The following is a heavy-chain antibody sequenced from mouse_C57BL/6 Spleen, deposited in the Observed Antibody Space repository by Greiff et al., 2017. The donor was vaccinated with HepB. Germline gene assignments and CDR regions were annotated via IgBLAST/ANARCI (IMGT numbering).Heavy chain of an antibody. Sequence: EVQLQQSGPELVKPGASVKISCTASGYTFTDYYMNWVKQSHGKSLEWIGDITPNNGGTSYNQKFKGKATLTIDKSSSTAYLELRSLTSEDSAVYYVARGEAKLYDGNYLDYWGQGTTLTVSS. J-gene: IGHJ2*01. CDR3: ARGEAKLYDGNYLDY. V-gene: IGHV1-26*01. CDR1: GYTFTDYY. CDR2: ITPNNGGT. D-gene: IGHD2-3*01.